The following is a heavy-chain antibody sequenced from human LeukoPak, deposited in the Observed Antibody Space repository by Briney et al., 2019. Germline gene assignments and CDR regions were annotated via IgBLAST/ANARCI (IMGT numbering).Heavy chain of an antibody. Sequence: GGSLRLSCAASGFSFSGYGMHWVRQAPGKGLEWVAVISYDGSDKKYGDSVKGRFTISRDNAKNSLYLQMNSLRAEDTAVYYCAREGYYGRYFDYWGQGTLVTVSS. D-gene: IGHD3-10*01. CDR2: ISYDGSDK. CDR1: GFSFSGYG. V-gene: IGHV3-30*03. J-gene: IGHJ4*02. CDR3: AREGYYGRYFDY.